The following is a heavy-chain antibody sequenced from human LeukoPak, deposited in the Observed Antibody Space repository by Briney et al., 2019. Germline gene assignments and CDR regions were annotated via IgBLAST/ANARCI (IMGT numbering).Heavy chain of an antibody. Sequence: PGGSLRLSCAASGFTFSSYGMHWVRQAPCRGLEWVAVIWYDGSNKYYADSVKGRFTISRDNSKNTLYLQMNSLRAEDTAVYYCARDRELTSYDSAAFDIWSHGTMVTVSS. CDR3: ARDRELTSYDSAAFDI. CDR1: GFTFSSYG. J-gene: IGHJ3*02. CDR2: IWYDGSNK. D-gene: IGHD3-22*01. V-gene: IGHV3-33*01.